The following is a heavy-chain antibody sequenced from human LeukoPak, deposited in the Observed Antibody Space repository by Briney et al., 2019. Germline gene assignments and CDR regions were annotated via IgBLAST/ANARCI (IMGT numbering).Heavy chain of an antibody. Sequence: GGSLRLFCAASGFTFSSYSMNWVRQAPGKGLEWVSSISSISSYTYHADSVKGRFTISRDNAKNSLYLQMNSLRAEDTAVYFCARGTTGGYSPSHWGQGTLVTVSS. V-gene: IGHV3-21*01. CDR1: GFTFSSYS. D-gene: IGHD5-12*01. J-gene: IGHJ4*02. CDR2: ISSISSYT. CDR3: ARGTTGGYSPSH.